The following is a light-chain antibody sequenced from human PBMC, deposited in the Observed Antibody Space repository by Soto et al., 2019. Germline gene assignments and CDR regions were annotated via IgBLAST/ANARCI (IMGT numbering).Light chain of an antibody. CDR1: QSVSSSY. J-gene: IGKJ2*01. V-gene: IGKV3-20*01. CDR3: QQYGSSPHT. CDR2: GAS. Sequence: EIVLTQSPGTLSLSPGERATLSCRASQSVSSSYLAWYQHKPDQAPRLLIYGASSRATGIPDRFSGSGSGTDFTLTISALEPEDFAVYYCQQYGSSPHTFGQGTKLEIK.